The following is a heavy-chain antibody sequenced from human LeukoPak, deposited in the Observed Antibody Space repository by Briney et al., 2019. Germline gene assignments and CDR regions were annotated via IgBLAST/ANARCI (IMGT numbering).Heavy chain of an antibody. CDR1: GFAFSGDN. J-gene: IGHJ3*02. CDR3: ARDQAIDIRAYDI. D-gene: IGHD5-12*01. Sequence: GSLRLSCAASGFAFSGDNMNWVRQAPGKGSEWVSFIDAGGSYIRYADSVKGRFTISRDNAKNSLFLQMNSLRAEDTAMYFCARDQAIDIRAYDIWGQGTMVTVSS. CDR2: IDAGGSYI. V-gene: IGHV3-21*01.